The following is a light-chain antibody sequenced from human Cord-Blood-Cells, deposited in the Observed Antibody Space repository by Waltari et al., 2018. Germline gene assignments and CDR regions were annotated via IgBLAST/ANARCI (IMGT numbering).Light chain of an antibody. Sequence: DIQMTQSPSSLSASVGDRVTIPCQASQDISNYLNWYQHKPGKAPKLLIYDASNLETGVPSRFSGSGSGTDFTFTISSLQPEDIATYYCQQYDNLPITFGQGTRLEIK. J-gene: IGKJ5*01. CDR1: QDISNY. V-gene: IGKV1-33*01. CDR2: DAS. CDR3: QQYDNLPIT.